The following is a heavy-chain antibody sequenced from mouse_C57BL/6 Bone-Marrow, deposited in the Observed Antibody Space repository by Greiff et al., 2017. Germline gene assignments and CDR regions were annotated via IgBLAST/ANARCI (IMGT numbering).Heavy chain of an antibody. CDR2: IYPRSGNT. CDR3: AFYGPYAMDY. D-gene: IGHD1-1*01. CDR1: GYTFTSYG. Sequence: QVQLQQSGAELVRPGASVKLSCKASGYTFTSYGISWVKQRTGQGLEWIGEIYPRSGNTYYNEKFKGKATLTADKSSSTAYMELRSLTSEDSAVYFCAFYGPYAMDYWGQGTSVTVSS. J-gene: IGHJ4*01. V-gene: IGHV1-81*01.